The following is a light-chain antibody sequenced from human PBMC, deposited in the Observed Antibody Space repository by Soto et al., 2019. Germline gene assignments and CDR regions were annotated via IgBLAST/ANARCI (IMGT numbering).Light chain of an antibody. V-gene: IGLV2-14*01. CDR1: SRDVGGYNY. CDR2: DVS. Sequence: QTALTQPASVSGSPGQSITISCTGTSRDVGGYNYVSWYQQHPGKAPKLMIYDVSNRPSGVSNRFSGSKSGNTASLTISGLQAEDEADYYCSSYTSSSPPYVFGTGTKVTVL. CDR3: SSYTSSSPPYV. J-gene: IGLJ1*01.